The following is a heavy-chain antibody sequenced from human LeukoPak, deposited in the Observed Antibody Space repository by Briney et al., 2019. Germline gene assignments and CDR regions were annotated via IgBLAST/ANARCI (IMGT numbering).Heavy chain of an antibody. V-gene: IGHV1-69*04. CDR2: IIPILGIA. J-gene: IGHJ6*02. CDR3: ARGDSGVYYYYYGMDV. CDR1: GGTFSSYA. Sequence: GASVKVSCKASGGTFSSYAISWVRQAPGQGLEWMGRIIPILGIANYAQKFQGRVTITADKSTSTAYMELSSLRSEDTAVYYCARGDSGVYYYYYGMDVRGQGTTVTVSS. D-gene: IGHD5-12*01.